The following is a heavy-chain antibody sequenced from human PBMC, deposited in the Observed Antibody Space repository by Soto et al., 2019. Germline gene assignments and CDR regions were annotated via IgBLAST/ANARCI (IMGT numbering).Heavy chain of an antibody. V-gene: IGHV4-31*03. D-gene: IGHD5-12*01. Sequence: SETLSLTCTVSGCSISSDANFWCLIRQLPGRGLEWIGYISYTGRTYYTPSLNSRLTISLDTSKNLFSLRLSAVTAADTAVHFCARGSFSSGSSWFEPWGPGTLVTVSS. CDR3: ARGSFSSGSSWFEP. CDR1: GCSISSDANF. CDR2: ISYTGRT. J-gene: IGHJ5*02.